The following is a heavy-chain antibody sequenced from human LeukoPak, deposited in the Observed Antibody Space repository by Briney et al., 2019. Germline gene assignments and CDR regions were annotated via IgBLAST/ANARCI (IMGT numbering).Heavy chain of an antibody. CDR3: ARYYYDSSGYDAFDI. V-gene: IGHV4-38-2*02. CDR1: GYSLSSGFF. J-gene: IGHJ3*02. CDR2: IYHSGST. D-gene: IGHD3-22*01. Sequence: SETLSLTCTVSGYSLSSGFFCDWIRQPPGKGLEWIGYIYHSGSTYYNPSLKSRVTISVDTSKNQFSLKLSSVTAADTAVYYCARYYYDSSGYDAFDIWGQGTMVTVSS.